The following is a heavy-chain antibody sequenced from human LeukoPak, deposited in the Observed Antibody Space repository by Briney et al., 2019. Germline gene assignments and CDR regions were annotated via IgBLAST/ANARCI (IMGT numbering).Heavy chain of an antibody. D-gene: IGHD3-3*01. CDR3: ASARSGSVPDY. CDR1: GGSISSYY. CDR2: IFYTGST. V-gene: IGHV4-59*01. Sequence: PSETLSLTCTVSGGSISSYYWSWIRQPPGQGLDYIGYIFYTGSTNYNPSLKSRVTMSIDTSRNQLSLKLSSVTAADTAVYYCASARSGSVPDYWGQGTLVTVSS. J-gene: IGHJ4*02.